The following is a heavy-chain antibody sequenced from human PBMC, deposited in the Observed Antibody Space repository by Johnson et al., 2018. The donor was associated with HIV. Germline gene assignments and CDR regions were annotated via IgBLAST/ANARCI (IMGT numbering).Heavy chain of an antibody. Sequence: QEQLVESGGGVVQPGGSLRLSCAASGFTFSTYGMHWVRQAPGKGLEWVAFIRHDGSNKYYADSVKGRFTISRDNSKNMLFLQMNSLRAEDTAMFYCAKYNWNHDAFDIWGQGTMVTVSS. CDR1: GFTFSTYG. J-gene: IGHJ3*02. V-gene: IGHV3-30*02. D-gene: IGHD1-20*01. CDR2: IRHDGSNK. CDR3: AKYNWNHDAFDI.